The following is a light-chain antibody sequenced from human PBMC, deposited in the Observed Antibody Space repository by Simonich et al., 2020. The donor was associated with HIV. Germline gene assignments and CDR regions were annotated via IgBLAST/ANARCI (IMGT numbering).Light chain of an antibody. CDR2: DAS. CDR1: QSVGIN. Sequence: EIEMTQSPDTLSVSPGERAPLSCRASQSVGINLAWYQKKPGQAPRLPIYDASNRATGIPARFSGSGSGTDFTLTISSLEPEDFAVYYCQQRSSWPLSFGPGTKVDIK. CDR3: QQRSSWPLS. J-gene: IGKJ3*01. V-gene: IGKV3-11*01.